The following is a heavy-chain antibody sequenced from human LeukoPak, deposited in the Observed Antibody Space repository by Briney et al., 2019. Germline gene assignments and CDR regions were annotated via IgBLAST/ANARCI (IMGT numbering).Heavy chain of an antibody. CDR3: AREALIEIHYYYGMDV. J-gene: IGHJ6*02. CDR1: GFTFSSYS. D-gene: IGHD3-9*01. CDR2: ISSSSSHI. V-gene: IGHV3-21*01. Sequence: PGGCLRLSCAASGFTFSSYSMNWVRQAPGKGLEWVSSISSSSSHIYYADSVKGRFTISRDNAKNSLYLQMNSLRAEDTAVYYCAREALIEIHYYYGMDVWGQGTTVTVSS.